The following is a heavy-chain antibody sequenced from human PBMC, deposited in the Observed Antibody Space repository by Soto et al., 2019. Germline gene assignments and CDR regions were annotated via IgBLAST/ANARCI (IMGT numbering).Heavy chain of an antibody. V-gene: IGHV3-23*01. D-gene: IGHD2-21*01. CDR3: AKGAISKAGLLS. CDR1: GFTFSSFD. Sequence: GGSLRLSCAVSGFTFSSFDMTWVRQAPGEGLEWVSSVTDSGGATYSADSVKGRFTISRDNSKNTLYLQMNDLRAEDTAVYYCAKGAISKAGLLSWGQGTLVTVSS. J-gene: IGHJ5*02. CDR2: VTDSGGAT.